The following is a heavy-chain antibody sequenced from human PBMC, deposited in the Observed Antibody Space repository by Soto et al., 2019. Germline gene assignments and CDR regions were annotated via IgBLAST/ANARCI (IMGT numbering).Heavy chain of an antibody. CDR1: GYTFTSYY. CDR2: INPSGGST. Sequence: ASVKVSCKASGYTFTSYYMHWVRQAPGQGLEWMGIINPSGGSTSYAQKFQGRVTMTRDNSKNTLYLQMNSLRAEDTAVYYCARDEADYGDYPNLFDYWGQGTLVTVSS. J-gene: IGHJ4*02. V-gene: IGHV1-46*01. D-gene: IGHD4-17*01. CDR3: ARDEADYGDYPNLFDY.